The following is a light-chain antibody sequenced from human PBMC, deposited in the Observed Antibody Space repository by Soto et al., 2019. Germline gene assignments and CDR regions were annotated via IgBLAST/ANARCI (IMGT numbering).Light chain of an antibody. CDR2: DAS. Sequence: EIVLTQSPATLSLSPGERATLSCRASQSVSTSLAWYQQKPGQAPRLLIYDASNRATGIPARFSGSGSGTDFTLTISSLEPEDFAVYYCQQRSSWLTFGGGTKVGIK. CDR1: QSVSTS. CDR3: QQRSSWLT. V-gene: IGKV3-11*01. J-gene: IGKJ4*01.